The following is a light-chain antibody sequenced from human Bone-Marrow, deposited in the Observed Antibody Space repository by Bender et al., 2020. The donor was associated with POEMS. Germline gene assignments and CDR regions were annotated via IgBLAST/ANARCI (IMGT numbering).Light chain of an antibody. V-gene: IGLV3-1*01. CDR3: FSFAGGGSVDYV. CDR1: KLGDKH. CDR2: SDT. J-gene: IGLJ1*01. Sequence: SYELTQPPSVSVSPGQTGIITCSGDKLGDKHVAWYQQKTGQSPLLVIYSDTRRPSGIPERFSGSNSGNAASLTISGLQAEDEADYYCFSFAGGGSVDYVFGSGTKVTVL.